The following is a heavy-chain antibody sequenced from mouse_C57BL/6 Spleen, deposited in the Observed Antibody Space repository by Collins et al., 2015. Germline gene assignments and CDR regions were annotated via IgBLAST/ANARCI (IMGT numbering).Heavy chain of an antibody. CDR3: TRSEVFYYGRSPYYFDY. D-gene: IGHD1-1*01. V-gene: IGHV1-15*01. Sequence: PVHGLEWIGAIDPETGGTAYNQKFKGKAILTADKSSSTAYMELRSLTSEDSAVYHCTRSEVFYYGRSPYYFDYWGLGTTLTVSS. CDR2: IDPETGGT. J-gene: IGHJ2*01.